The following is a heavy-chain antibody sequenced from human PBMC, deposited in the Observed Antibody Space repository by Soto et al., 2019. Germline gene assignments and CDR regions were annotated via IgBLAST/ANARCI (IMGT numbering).Heavy chain of an antibody. D-gene: IGHD6-6*01. J-gene: IGHJ6*02. CDR2: ITSSSSTI. V-gene: IGHV3-48*02. Sequence: GGSLSLSCAASGFAFSTYNMNWVRPASGKGLEWVSYITSSSSTIYYADSVKGRFTISRDNAKNSLYLQMNSLRDEDTAVYYCARALYSSSSYYYYYGMDVWGQGTTVTVSS. CDR1: GFAFSTYN. CDR3: ARALYSSSSYYYYYGMDV.